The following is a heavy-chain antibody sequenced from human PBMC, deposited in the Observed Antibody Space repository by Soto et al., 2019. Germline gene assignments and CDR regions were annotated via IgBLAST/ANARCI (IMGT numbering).Heavy chain of an antibody. Sequence: TLSLTCTVSGGSISSGDYYWSWIRQPPGKGLEWIGYIYYSGSTYYNPSLKSRVTISVDTSKNQFSLKLSSVTAADTAVYYCARHNISMVRGVIIVDYGMDVWGQGTTVTVS. CDR1: GGSISSGDYY. V-gene: IGHV4-30-4*01. J-gene: IGHJ6*02. CDR3: ARHNISMVRGVIIVDYGMDV. CDR2: IYYSGST. D-gene: IGHD3-10*01.